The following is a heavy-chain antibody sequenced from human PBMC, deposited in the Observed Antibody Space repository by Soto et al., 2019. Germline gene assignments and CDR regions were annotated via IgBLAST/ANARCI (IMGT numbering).Heavy chain of an antibody. J-gene: IGHJ6*02. Sequence: SETLSLTCTVSGGSISSYYWSWIRQPPGKGLEWIGYIYYSGSTNYTPSLKSRVTISVDTSKNQFSLKLSSVTAADTAVYYCARHGVAAAGRDYYYYGMDVWGQWTTVTVSS. CDR2: IYYSGST. D-gene: IGHD6-13*01. CDR1: GGSISSYY. V-gene: IGHV4-59*08. CDR3: ARHGVAAAGRDYYYYGMDV.